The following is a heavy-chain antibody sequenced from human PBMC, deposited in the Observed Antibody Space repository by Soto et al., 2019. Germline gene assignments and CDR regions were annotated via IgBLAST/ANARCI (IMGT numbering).Heavy chain of an antibody. V-gene: IGHV3-11*06. CDR2: ISSSSSYT. Sequence: QVQLVESGGGLVKPGGSLRLSCAASKFTFSDYYMSWIRQAPGKGLEWVSYISSSSSYTNYADSVKGRFTISRDNAKNSLYLQMNSLRAEDTAVYYCARDRIPAAPREYYYYYGMDVWGQGTPVTVSS. CDR3: ARDRIPAAPREYYYYYGMDV. J-gene: IGHJ6*02. CDR1: KFTFSDYY. D-gene: IGHD2-2*01.